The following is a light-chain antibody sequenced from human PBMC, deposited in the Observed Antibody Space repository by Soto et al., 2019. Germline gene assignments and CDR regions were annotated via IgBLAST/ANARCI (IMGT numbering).Light chain of an antibody. V-gene: IGLV3-21*04. CDR3: QVLDSSSDHVV. J-gene: IGLJ2*01. CDR2: YDS. CDR1: NIGSKS. Sequence: SYELTQPPSVSVAPGKTARITCGGNNIGSKSVHWYQQKPGQAPVLVIYYDSDRHSGIPERFSGSNSGNTATLTISRVEAWDEVDSYCQVLDSSSDHVVFGGGTKLTVL.